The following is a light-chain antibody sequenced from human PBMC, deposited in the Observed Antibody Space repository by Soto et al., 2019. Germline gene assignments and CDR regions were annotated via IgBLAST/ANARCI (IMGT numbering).Light chain of an antibody. CDR3: CLYAVTFYV. V-gene: IGLV2-11*01. CDR1: SSDVGTYDF. Sequence: QSVLPPTRSVSGSPGQSFTISCTGTSSDVGTYDFVSWYQQHPGKAPRLMIFDVSERPSGVPDRFSGSKSGNTASLTISGLQAEDEADYYCCLYAVTFYVFGTGTKVTVL. CDR2: DVS. J-gene: IGLJ1*01.